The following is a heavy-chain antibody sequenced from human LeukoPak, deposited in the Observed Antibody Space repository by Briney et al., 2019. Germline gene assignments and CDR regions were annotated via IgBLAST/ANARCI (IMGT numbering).Heavy chain of an antibody. CDR1: GFTFTDYW. CDR3: ATDSGYNAFDV. V-gene: IGHV3-7*01. CDR2: INEAGSVT. J-gene: IGHJ3*01. D-gene: IGHD5-12*01. Sequence: GGSLRLSCAASGFTFTDYWMSWVRQAPGKGLEWLANINEAGSVTNYVHSVRGRFTISRDNAKNSLYLQMNSLGVEDTAVYYCATDSGYNAFDVWGQGTMVSVSS.